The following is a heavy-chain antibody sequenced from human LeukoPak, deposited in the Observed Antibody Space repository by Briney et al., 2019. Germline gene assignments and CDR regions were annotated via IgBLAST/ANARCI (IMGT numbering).Heavy chain of an antibody. CDR2: INPNSDNT. CDR1: GYTFTSYD. Sequence: ASVKVSCKASGYTFTSYDINWVRQATGQGLEWMGWINPNSDNTGYPQKFQGRVTITWNTSISTTYMELSSLRSEDTAVFYCARGPSGSWSSRVRYMDVWGKGTTVTVSS. D-gene: IGHD6-13*01. V-gene: IGHV1-8*03. J-gene: IGHJ6*03. CDR3: ARGPSGSWSSRVRYMDV.